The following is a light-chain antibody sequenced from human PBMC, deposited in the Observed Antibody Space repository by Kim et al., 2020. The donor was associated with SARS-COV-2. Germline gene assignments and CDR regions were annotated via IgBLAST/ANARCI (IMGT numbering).Light chain of an antibody. V-gene: IGLV2-14*03. CDR2: DVS. CDR1: SSDS. J-gene: IGLJ2*01. CDR3: SLYTSNSPYVV. Sequence: QSALTQPASVSGSPGQSITVSCTGTSSDSVSWYQQHPGTVPKLMIFDVSDRPSGVSNRFSGSKSGNTATLTISGLQAEDEADYYCSLYTSNSPYVVFGGGTKLTVL.